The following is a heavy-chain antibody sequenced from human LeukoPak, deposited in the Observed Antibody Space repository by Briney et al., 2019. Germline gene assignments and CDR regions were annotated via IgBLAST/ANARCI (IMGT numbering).Heavy chain of an antibody. CDR2: INVSSGGT. CDR1: GYTFTDDY. V-gene: IGHV1-2*02. CDR3: ARGNPPED. J-gene: IGHJ4*02. D-gene: IGHD1-14*01. Sequence: GASVKVSCKASGYTFTDDYIHWVRQAPGQGLEWMGWINVSSGGTNYAQKFYARVTMTRDTSISTAYMELSRLRSDDTAVYYCARGNPPEDWGQGTLVTVSS.